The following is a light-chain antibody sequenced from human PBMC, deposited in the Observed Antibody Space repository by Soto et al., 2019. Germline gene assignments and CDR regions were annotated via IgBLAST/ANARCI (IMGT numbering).Light chain of an antibody. V-gene: IGLV2-14*01. Sequence: QSVLTQPASVSGSPGQSITLSCTGTSSDVGGYNYVSWYQQHPGKAPRLMIYEVSNRPSGVSNRFSGSKSGNTASLTISELQAEDEADYYCSSYTVSTPVVFGGGTKLTVL. CDR2: EVS. CDR1: SSDVGGYNY. CDR3: SSYTVSTPVV. J-gene: IGLJ3*02.